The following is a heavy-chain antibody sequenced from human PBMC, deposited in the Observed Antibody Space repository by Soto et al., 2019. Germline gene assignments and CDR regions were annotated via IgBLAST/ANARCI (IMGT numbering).Heavy chain of an antibody. D-gene: IGHD3-10*01. V-gene: IGHV4-59*01. J-gene: IGHJ5*02. CDR2: IFHSGTT. Sequence: PSETLSLTCSVSGGSIMSYYWTWIRQPPGEGLEWIGYIFHSGTTYYNPPLKSRATISVDTSKNWFSLRLSSVTAADTAVYFCARDRPTYYGSGKGWFDPWGQGTLVTVSS. CDR3: ARDRPTYYGSGKGWFDP. CDR1: GGSIMSYY.